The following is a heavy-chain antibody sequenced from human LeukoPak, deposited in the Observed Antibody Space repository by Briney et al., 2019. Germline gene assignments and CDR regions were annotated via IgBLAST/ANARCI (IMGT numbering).Heavy chain of an antibody. J-gene: IGHJ4*02. CDR3: ARAGGAAADTPYFDS. D-gene: IGHD6-13*01. V-gene: IGHV3-23*01. CDR2: ISGSGGST. CDR1: GFTFSSYA. Sequence: GGSLRLSCAASGFTFSSYAMSWVRQAPGKGLEWVSAISGSGGSTYYADSVKGRFTISRDNSKNTLFLQMNSLRAEDTAVYYCARAGGAAADTPYFDSWGQETLVTISS.